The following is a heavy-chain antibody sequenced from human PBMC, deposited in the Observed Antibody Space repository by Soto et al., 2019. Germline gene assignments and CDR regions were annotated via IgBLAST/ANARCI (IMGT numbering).Heavy chain of an antibody. V-gene: IGHV3-48*01. J-gene: IGHJ4*02. CDR1: GFTFSSYS. D-gene: IGHD3-10*01. CDR3: ARAGTVLLWFGELSLPDY. CDR2: ISSSSSTI. Sequence: EVQLVESRGGLVQPGGSLRLSCAASGFTFSSYSMNWVRQAPGKGLEWVSYISSSSSTIYYADSVKGRFTISRDNAKNSLYLQMNSLRAEDTAVYYCARAGTVLLWFGELSLPDYWGQGTRVTVSS.